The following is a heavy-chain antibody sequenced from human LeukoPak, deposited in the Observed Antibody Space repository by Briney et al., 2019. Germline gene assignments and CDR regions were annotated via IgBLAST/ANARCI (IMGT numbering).Heavy chain of an antibody. CDR2: IYSSGTT. V-gene: IGHV4-59*08. D-gene: IGHD3-16*01. Sequence: SETLSLTCTVSGGSISSYYWNWIRQPPGKGLEWIGYIYSSGTTNYNPSLRSRVSMSVDTSKNQFSLRLSSVTAADTAVYYCARHAKLGEMYNWFDPWGQGTLVTVSS. CDR3: ARHAKLGEMYNWFDP. CDR1: GGSISSYY. J-gene: IGHJ5*02.